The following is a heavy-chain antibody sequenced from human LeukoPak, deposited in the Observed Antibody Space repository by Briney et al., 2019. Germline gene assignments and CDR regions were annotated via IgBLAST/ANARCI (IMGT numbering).Heavy chain of an antibody. CDR2: IKPDGSEK. Sequence: PGGSLRLSCAASGFTFNNFWMSWVRQAPGKGLEWVANIKPDGSEKYYVDSVKGRFSISRDNAENSLHLQMNSLRAEDTAVYWCARGYNGALDIWGQGTMVTVSS. J-gene: IGHJ3*02. CDR3: ARGYNGALDI. V-gene: IGHV3-7*04. CDR1: GFTFNNFW. D-gene: IGHD5-24*01.